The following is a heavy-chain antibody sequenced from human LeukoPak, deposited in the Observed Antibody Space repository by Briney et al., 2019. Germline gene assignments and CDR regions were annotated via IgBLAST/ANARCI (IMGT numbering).Heavy chain of an antibody. CDR1: GGSISSGDYY. Sequence: SETLSLTCTVSGGSISSGDYYWSWIRQPPGKGLEWIGYIYYSGSTYYNPSLKSRFTISVDTSKNQFSPKLSSVTATDTAVYYCARDRASTRSGSYFDYWGQGTLVTVSS. V-gene: IGHV4-30-4*08. CDR2: IYYSGST. D-gene: IGHD1-26*01. CDR3: ARDRASTRSGSYFDY. J-gene: IGHJ4*02.